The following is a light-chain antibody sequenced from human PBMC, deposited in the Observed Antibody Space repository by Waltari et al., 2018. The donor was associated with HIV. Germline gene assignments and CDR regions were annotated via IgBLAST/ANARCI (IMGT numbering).Light chain of an antibody. V-gene: IGKV2-28*01. CDR3: MEGLKTPIT. CDR2: VAS. J-gene: IGKJ5*01. Sequence: DIVMTQSPLSLPVTPGEPASISCRSSQSLLHSDGYKYLDWYLQKPGQSPKLLIYVASSRASGVPDRFSGSGSGTDFTLTISRVEAEDVGVYYCMEGLKTPITFGQGTRLEIK. CDR1: QSLLHSDGYKY.